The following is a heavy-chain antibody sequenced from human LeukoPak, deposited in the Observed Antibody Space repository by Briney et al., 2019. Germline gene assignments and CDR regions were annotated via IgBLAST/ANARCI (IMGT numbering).Heavy chain of an antibody. Sequence: SETLSLTCAVYGGSFSGYYWSWIRQPPGKGLEWIGEINHSGSTNYNPSLKSRVTISVDTSKNQFSLKLSSVTAADTAVYYCARGGIAVAGMGLDYCGQGTLVTVSS. D-gene: IGHD6-19*01. CDR1: GGSFSGYY. CDR3: ARGGIAVAGMGLDY. J-gene: IGHJ4*02. V-gene: IGHV4-34*01. CDR2: INHSGST.